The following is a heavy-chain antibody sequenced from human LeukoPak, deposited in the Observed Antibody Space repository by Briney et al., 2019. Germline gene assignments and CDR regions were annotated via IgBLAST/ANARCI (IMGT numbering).Heavy chain of an antibody. CDR1: GASISGYY. CDR2: IYNSVN. CDR3: AILPTV. D-gene: IGHD1-14*01. J-gene: IGHJ1*01. V-gene: IGHV4-59*01. Sequence: SETLSLTCTVSGASISGYYWGWVRQPPGKGLEFIGYIYNSVNDYNPSLKSRVIISSDPSKNQVSLRLSSMTAADTAVYYCAILPTVWGQGTLVTVSS.